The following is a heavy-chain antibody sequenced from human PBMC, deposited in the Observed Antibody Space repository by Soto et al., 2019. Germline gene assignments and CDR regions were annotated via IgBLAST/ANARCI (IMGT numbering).Heavy chain of an antibody. D-gene: IGHD2-2*01. Sequence: SETLSLTCTVSGGSIRNVYWSWIRQAPGKGLEWIGFIFHSGNAKYNPSLKSRVTISVDTSKNQFSLSLDSVNAADTAVYFCARAHAPTGPFDFWGHGTLVTVSS. J-gene: IGHJ4*01. V-gene: IGHV4-59*01. CDR2: IFHSGNA. CDR1: GGSIRNVY. CDR3: ARAHAPTGPFDF.